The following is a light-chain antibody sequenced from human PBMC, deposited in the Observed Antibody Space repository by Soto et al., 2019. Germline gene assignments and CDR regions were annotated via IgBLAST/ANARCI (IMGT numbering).Light chain of an antibody. Sequence: EIVLTQSPGTLSLSPGERDTLSCRASQSVSSIYLAWYQQKPGQAPRLLIYGASSRPTGIPDRFSGSGSGTYFTITISRLEPEDFAVSYCQQYGSSALTFGGGTKVAIK. V-gene: IGKV3-20*01. CDR2: GAS. CDR3: QQYGSSALT. CDR1: QSVSSIY. J-gene: IGKJ4*01.